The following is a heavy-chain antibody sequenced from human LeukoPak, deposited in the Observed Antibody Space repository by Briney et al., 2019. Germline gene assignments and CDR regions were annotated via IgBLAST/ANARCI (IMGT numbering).Heavy chain of an antibody. V-gene: IGHV4-31*03. J-gene: IGHJ4*02. D-gene: IGHD3-22*01. Sequence: PSETLSLTCTVSGGSISSGGYYWSWIRRHPGKGLEWTGYIYYSGSTYYNPSLKSRVTISVDTSKNQFSLKLSSVTAADTAVYYCARGAKYYYDSSGPIDYWGQGTLVTVSS. CDR2: IYYSGST. CDR3: ARGAKYYYDSSGPIDY. CDR1: GGSISSGGYY.